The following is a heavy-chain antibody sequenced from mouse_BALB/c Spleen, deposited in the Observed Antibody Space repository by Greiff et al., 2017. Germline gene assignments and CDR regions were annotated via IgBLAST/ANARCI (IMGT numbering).Heavy chain of an antibody. CDR1: GYSFTGYN. J-gene: IGHJ4*01. D-gene: IGHD3-1*01. CDR2: IDPYNGGT. CDR3: ARRNGWGYMDY. Sequence: EVQLQQSGPELGKPGASVKISCKASGYSFTGYNMYWVKQSHRKSLEWIGYIDPYNGGTSYNQKSKGKATLTVDKSSSTAYMHLNSLTSEDSAIYYCARRNGWGYMDYWGQGTSVTVSS. V-gene: IGHV1S135*01.